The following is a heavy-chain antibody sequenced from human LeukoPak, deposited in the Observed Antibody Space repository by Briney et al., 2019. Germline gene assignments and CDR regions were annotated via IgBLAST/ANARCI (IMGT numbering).Heavy chain of an antibody. Sequence: PGGSLRLSCAASGFTFSSYAMSWVRQAPGKGLEWVSAISGSGGSTYHADSVKGRFTISRDNSKNTLYLQMNSLRAEDTAVYYCAKINTDDYYGSGSYLVYWGQGTLVTVSS. J-gene: IGHJ4*02. CDR3: AKINTDDYYGSGSYLVY. CDR1: GFTFSSYA. CDR2: ISGSGGST. V-gene: IGHV3-23*01. D-gene: IGHD3-10*01.